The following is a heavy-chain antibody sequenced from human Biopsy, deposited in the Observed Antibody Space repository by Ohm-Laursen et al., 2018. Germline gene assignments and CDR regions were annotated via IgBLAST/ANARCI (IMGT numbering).Heavy chain of an antibody. J-gene: IGHJ4*02. Sequence: SDTLSPTCAVSGGSISNYFWTWIRQPPGKGLEWIGYFRFEDRTSYNSSLKSRVTISADTSKNQFSLRLSSVTAADTAVYYCALGGGSYVNFDYWGQGTLVTVSS. CDR2: FRFEDRT. CDR1: GGSISNYF. V-gene: IGHV4-59*07. CDR3: ALGGGSYVNFDY. D-gene: IGHD1-26*01.